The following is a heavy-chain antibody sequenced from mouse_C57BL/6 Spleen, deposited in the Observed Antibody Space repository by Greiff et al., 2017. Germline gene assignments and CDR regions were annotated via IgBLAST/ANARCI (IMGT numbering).Heavy chain of an antibody. CDR3: ARSRITTVVALYYFDY. Sequence: VQLQQSGAELMKPGASVKLSCKATGYTFTGYWIEWVKQRPGHGLEWIGENLPGSGSTNYNEKFKGKATFTADTSSTTAYMQLSSLTTEDSAIYYCARSRITTVVALYYFDYWGQGTTLTVSS. J-gene: IGHJ2*01. V-gene: IGHV1-9*01. D-gene: IGHD1-1*01. CDR2: NLPGSGST. CDR1: GYTFTGYW.